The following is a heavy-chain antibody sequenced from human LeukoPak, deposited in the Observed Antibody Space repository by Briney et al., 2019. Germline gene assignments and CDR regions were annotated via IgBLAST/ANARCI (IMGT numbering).Heavy chain of an antibody. CDR2: IYYSGTT. CDR1: GGSISSGDYF. V-gene: IGHV4-30-4*01. J-gene: IGHJ6*02. Sequence: SQTLSLTCSVSGGSISSGDYFWTWIRQPPGKGLEYIGYIYYSGTTYYNPSLKSRITMSVDMSANQFSLRLSSVTAADTAVYYCARDGGGYYTSAWYYYYGMDVWGQGTTVTVSS. CDR3: ARDGGGYYTSAWYYYYGMDV. D-gene: IGHD3-3*01.